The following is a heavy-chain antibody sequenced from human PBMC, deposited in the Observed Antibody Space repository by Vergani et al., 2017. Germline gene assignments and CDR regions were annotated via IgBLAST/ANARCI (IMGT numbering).Heavy chain of an antibody. V-gene: IGHV4-34*01. D-gene: IGHD2-2*01. CDR3: ARGRYCSSTSCYGGIDY. Sequence: QVQLQQWGAGLLKPSETLSLTCAVYGGSFSGYYWSWIRQPPGKGLEWIGEINHSGRTNYNPSLKSRVTISVDTSKNQFSLKLSSVTAADTAVYYCARGRYCSSTSCYGGIDYWGQGTLVTVSS. CDR1: GGSFSGYY. CDR2: INHSGRT. J-gene: IGHJ4*02.